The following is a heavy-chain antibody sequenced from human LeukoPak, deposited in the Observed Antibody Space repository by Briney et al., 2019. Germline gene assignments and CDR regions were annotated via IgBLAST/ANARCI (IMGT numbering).Heavy chain of an antibody. D-gene: IGHD2-2*01. J-gene: IGHJ1*01. CDR3: ARGYSTSWGDFQY. CDR2: IRQNGGET. CDR1: GFTFNNYW. Sequence: GGSLRLSCAASGFTFNNYWMTWVRQAPGKGLEWVASIRQNGGETYYVDSVKGRFTISRDNAKNSLYLQMNSLTSEDTAVYYCARGYSTSWGDFQYWGQGSLVTVSS. V-gene: IGHV3-7*01.